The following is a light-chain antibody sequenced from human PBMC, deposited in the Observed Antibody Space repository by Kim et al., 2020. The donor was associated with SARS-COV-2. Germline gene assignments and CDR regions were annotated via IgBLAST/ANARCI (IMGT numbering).Light chain of an antibody. J-gene: IGLJ1*01. CDR2: GKN. CDR1: SLRSYY. V-gene: IGLV3-19*01. CDR3: NSRDSSGNHHV. Sequence: ALGKTVRITCQGASLRSYYASWYQQKPGQAPVLVIYGKNNRPSGIPDRFSGSSSGNTASLTITGAQAEDEADYYCNSRDSSGNHHVFGTGTKVTVL.